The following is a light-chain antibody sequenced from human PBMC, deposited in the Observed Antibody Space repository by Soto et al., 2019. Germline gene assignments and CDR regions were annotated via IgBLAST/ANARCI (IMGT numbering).Light chain of an antibody. CDR2: EVS. J-gene: IGLJ1*01. V-gene: IGLV2-14*01. CDR3: NSYTKTAARV. Sequence: QSGLTQPASVSGSPGQSITISCTGTSSDVGAHNFVSWYQQHPGKAPKLMIYEVSNRPSGVSDRFSGSKSGNTASLTISGLQAEDEADYSCNSYTKTAARVFGIGIKVTVL. CDR1: SSDVGAHNF.